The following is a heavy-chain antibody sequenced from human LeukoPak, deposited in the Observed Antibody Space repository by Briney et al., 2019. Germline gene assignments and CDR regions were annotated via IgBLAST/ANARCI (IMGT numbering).Heavy chain of an antibody. CDR2: IYYSGST. V-gene: IGHV4-59*08. CDR1: GGSISSYY. Sequence: SETLSLTCTVSGGSISSYYWSWIRQPPGKGLEWIGYIYYSGSTNYNPSLKSRVTISVDTSKNQFSLKLSSVAAADTAVYYCARSSGWYPAAFDYWGQGTLVTVSS. J-gene: IGHJ4*02. CDR3: ARSSGWYPAAFDY. D-gene: IGHD6-19*01.